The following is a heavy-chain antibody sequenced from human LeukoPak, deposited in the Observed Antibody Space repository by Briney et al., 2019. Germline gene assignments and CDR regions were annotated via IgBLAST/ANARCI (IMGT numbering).Heavy chain of an antibody. Sequence: GGSLRLSCVASGFTFRNFGFHWVRQAPDKGLEWVAFIEHDGSIASYSESVKGRFSLSRDDSKTAVSLQMNSPRAEDTALYYCVKDVVPGRTGAGPGSWGQGTLVTVSS. CDR2: IEHDGSIA. CDR3: VKDVVPGRTGAGPGS. CDR1: GFTFRNFG. J-gene: IGHJ5*02. D-gene: IGHD6-13*01. V-gene: IGHV3-30*02.